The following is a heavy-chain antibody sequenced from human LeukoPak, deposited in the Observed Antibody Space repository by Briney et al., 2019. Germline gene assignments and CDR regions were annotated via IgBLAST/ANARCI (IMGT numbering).Heavy chain of an antibody. V-gene: IGHV6-1*01. CDR2: TYYRSKWYN. Sequence: SQTLSLTCAISGDSVSSNSAAWNWIRQSPSRGLEWLGRTYYRSKWYNDYAVSVKGRIAINPDTSKNQFSLQLNSVTPEDTAVYYCARAKGRNPLFDYWGQGTLVIVSS. CDR1: GDSVSSNSAA. CDR3: ARAKGRNPLFDY. J-gene: IGHJ4*02.